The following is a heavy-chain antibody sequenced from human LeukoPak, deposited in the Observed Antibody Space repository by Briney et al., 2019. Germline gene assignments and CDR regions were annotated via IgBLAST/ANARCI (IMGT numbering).Heavy chain of an antibody. CDR3: AREGISSSWYRSYYYYMDV. V-gene: IGHV3-48*01. Sequence: GGSLRLSCAASGFTFSSYEMNWVRQAPGKGLEWVSYISSSSSTIYYADSVKGRFTISRDNAKNSLYLQMNSLRAEDTAVYYCAREGISSSWYRSYYYYMDVWGKGTTVTVSS. CDR1: GFTFSSYE. CDR2: ISSSSSTI. J-gene: IGHJ6*03. D-gene: IGHD6-13*01.